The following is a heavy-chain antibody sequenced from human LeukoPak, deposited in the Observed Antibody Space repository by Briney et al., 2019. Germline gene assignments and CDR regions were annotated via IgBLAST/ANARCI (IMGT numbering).Heavy chain of an antibody. CDR1: GYSFTGYD. Sequence: EASVKVSCKASGYSFTGYDINWVRQATGQGLEWMGWMNPTNGDTGYAQKFQGRLTMTRSTSIKTAYMDLSSLTSEDTAVYYRATSAPAEIAVATTWGQGTLVTVSS. J-gene: IGHJ5*02. CDR3: ATSAPAEIAVATT. CDR2: MNPTNGDT. V-gene: IGHV1-8*01. D-gene: IGHD6-19*01.